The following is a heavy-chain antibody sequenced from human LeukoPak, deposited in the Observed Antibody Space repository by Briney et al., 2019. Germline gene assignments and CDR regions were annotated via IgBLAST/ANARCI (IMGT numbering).Heavy chain of an antibody. CDR3: ARGPELGYCSGGSCSNNWFDP. V-gene: IGHV1-8*01. CDR2: MNPNSGNT. Sequence: ASVKVSCKASGYTFTSYDINWVRQATGQGLEWMGWMNPNSGNTGYAQKFQGRVTMTRNTSISTAYMELSSLRSEDTAVYYCARGPELGYCSGGSCSNNWFDPWGQGTLVTVSS. CDR1: GYTFTSYD. D-gene: IGHD2-15*01. J-gene: IGHJ5*02.